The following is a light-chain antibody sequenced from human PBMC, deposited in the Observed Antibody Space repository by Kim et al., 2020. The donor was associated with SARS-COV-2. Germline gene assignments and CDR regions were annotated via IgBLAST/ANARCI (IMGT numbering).Light chain of an antibody. J-gene: IGLJ1*01. V-gene: IGLV2-14*03. Sequence: QSALTQPASVSGSPGQSITISCTGTSSDIGGFNYVSWYQQHPGKAPKLMIHDVTKRPSGVSDRFSGSKSADTASLTISGLQAEDEADYYCSSYTSSSTFVIGTGTKVTVL. CDR1: SSDIGGFNY. CDR3: SSYTSSSTFV. CDR2: DVT.